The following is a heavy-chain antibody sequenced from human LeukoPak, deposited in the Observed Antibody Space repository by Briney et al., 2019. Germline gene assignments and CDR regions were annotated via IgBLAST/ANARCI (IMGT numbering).Heavy chain of an antibody. CDR2: ISGSGGST. D-gene: IGHD3-22*01. Sequence: PGGSLRLSCAASGLPFSNYAMTWVRQAPGKGLEWVSAISGSGGSTYYADSVKGLFTISRDNSKNTLYLQMNSLRAEDTAVYYCAKDASYYDSSGHGPDYWGQGTLVTVSS. CDR1: GLPFSNYA. J-gene: IGHJ4*02. CDR3: AKDASYYDSSGHGPDY. V-gene: IGHV3-23*01.